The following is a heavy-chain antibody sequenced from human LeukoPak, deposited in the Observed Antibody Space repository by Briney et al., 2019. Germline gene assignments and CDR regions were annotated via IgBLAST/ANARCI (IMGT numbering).Heavy chain of an antibody. CDR2: INHRGST. V-gene: IGHV4-34*01. Sequence: SETLSLTCAVYGGSFSGYYWNWIRQPPGKGLEWIGEINHRGSTNYNPSLKSRVTISVDTSKNQFSLKLSSVTAADTAVYYCARLSSGYDILTGYYMVYNWFDPWGQGTLVTVSS. CDR3: ARLSSGYDILTGYYMVYNWFDP. D-gene: IGHD3-9*01. J-gene: IGHJ5*02. CDR1: GGSFSGYY.